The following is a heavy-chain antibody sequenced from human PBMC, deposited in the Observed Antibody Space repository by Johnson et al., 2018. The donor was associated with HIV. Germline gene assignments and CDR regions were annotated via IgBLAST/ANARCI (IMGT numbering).Heavy chain of an antibody. J-gene: IGHJ3*02. CDR2: INSDGSST. V-gene: IGHV3-74*01. D-gene: IGHD5-18*01. Sequence: VQLLESGGGLVQPGGSLRLSCVASGFTFSSYWMHWVRQAPGKGLVWVSRINSDGSSTSYADSVKGRFTISRDNAKNTLYLQMNSLRAGDTALYYCAKDSYGGAFDIWGQGTMVTVSS. CDR1: GFTFSSYW. CDR3: AKDSYGGAFDI.